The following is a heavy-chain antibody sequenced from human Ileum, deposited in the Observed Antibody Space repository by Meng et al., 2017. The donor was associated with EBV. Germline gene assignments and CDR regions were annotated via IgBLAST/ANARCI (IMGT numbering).Heavy chain of an antibody. V-gene: IGHV4-39*01. D-gene: IGHD2-2*01. CDR2: IYYSGST. CDR1: GGSISSSSYY. CDR3: ARSIVVVPAAIYY. Sequence: QLQRQESGPGLVKPSEPPSLTCTVSGGSISSSSYYWGWIRQPPGKGLEWIGSIYYSGSTYYDPSLKSRVTISVDTSKNQFSLKLSSVTAADTAVYYCARSIVVVPAAIYYWGQGTLVTVSS. J-gene: IGHJ4*02.